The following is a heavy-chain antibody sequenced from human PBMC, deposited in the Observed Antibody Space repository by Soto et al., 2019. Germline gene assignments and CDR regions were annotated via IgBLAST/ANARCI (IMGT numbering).Heavy chain of an antibody. Sequence: EVQLVESGGGLVQPGGSLRLSCAASGFTVSTKYMSWVRQAPGKGLEWVSVIYSGGSTFYADSGRGRFTISRDNSKNTVNLQMNSRRAEDTAVYYCARDPWAADYWGQGTLVTVSS. CDR3: ARDPWAADY. D-gene: IGHD3-16*01. J-gene: IGHJ4*02. CDR1: GFTVSTKY. CDR2: IYSGGST. V-gene: IGHV3-66*01.